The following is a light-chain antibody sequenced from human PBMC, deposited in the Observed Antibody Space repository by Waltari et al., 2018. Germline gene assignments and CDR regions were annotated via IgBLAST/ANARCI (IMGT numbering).Light chain of an antibody. CDR2: GAS. CDR3: QHYVRLPAT. Sequence: EIVLTQSPGSLSSYPRETVTLSCGARQSVRGCLAWYQQKPGQVPRILIFGASNRATGITDMFSCSGSETDFSLTISRLGLEDFAVYYCQHYVRLPATFGRGTKVEIK. V-gene: IGKV3-20*01. J-gene: IGKJ1*01. CDR1: QSVRGC.